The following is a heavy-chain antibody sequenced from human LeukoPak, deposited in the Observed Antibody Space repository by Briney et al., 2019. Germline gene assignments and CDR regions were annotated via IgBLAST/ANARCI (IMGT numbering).Heavy chain of an antibody. V-gene: IGHV3-23*01. CDR1: GFTFSSYG. D-gene: IGHD3-9*01. CDR2: ISSSGGST. CDR3: AKSDYDILTGYYRAFDY. J-gene: IGHJ4*02. Sequence: TGRSLRPSCAASGFTFSSYGTGWVRQAPGKWLEWVSAISSSGGSTYYADSVKGRYTISRDNSNTTMYLQMNSLRGQDTAVYYCAKSDYDILTGYYRAFDYWGQGTLVTVSS.